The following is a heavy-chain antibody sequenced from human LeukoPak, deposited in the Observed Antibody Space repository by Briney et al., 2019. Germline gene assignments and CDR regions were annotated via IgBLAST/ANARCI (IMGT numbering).Heavy chain of an antibody. J-gene: IGHJ6*02. CDR1: GGSFSGYY. V-gene: IGHV4-34*01. D-gene: IGHD2-2*01. CDR3: ARGPRVVAPAAPGGGYYYYGMDV. Sequence: SETLSLTCAVYGGSFSGYYWSWIRQPPGKGLEWIGEINHSGSTNYNPSLKSRVTISVDTSKNQFSLKLSSVTAADTAVYYCARGPRVVAPAAPGGGYYYYGMDVWGQGTTVTVSS. CDR2: INHSGST.